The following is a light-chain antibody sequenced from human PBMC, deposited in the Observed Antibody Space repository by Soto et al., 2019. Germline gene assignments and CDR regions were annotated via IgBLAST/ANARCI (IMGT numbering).Light chain of an antibody. Sequence: QSVLTQPASVSGSPGQSITISCTGTSSDVGNYKSVAWYQHNPGKAPKLIIYDVSNRPSGVSSRFSGSKSANTASLSISGLQAEDEADYYCSSYTTSSTLVFGTGTKVTVL. V-gene: IGLV2-14*01. CDR1: SSDVGNYKS. J-gene: IGLJ1*01. CDR3: SSYTTSSTLV. CDR2: DVS.